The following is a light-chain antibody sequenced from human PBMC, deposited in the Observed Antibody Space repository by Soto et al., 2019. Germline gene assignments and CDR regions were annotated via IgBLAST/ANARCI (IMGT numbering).Light chain of an antibody. CDR2: AAS. CDR1: QTIMTY. CDR3: QQSYNSPQT. V-gene: IGKV1-39*01. Sequence: DIQMTQSPSSLSASVGDEGTITCRASQTIMTYLNWYQLKPGKPPRLLIYAASSLQSGGPSRFSGSGSGTDSTLTISSLQPEDFATYSCQQSYNSPQTFGQGTKV. J-gene: IGKJ1*01.